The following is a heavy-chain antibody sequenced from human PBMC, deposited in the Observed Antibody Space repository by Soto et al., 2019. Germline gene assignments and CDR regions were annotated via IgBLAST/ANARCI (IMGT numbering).Heavy chain of an antibody. D-gene: IGHD2-21*01. CDR3: ARDAGKFQFDY. CDR2: IYYSGST. J-gene: IGHJ4*02. CDR1: GGSISSYY. Sequence: SETLCLTCTVSGGSISSYYWSWIRQPPGKGLEWIGYIYYSGSTNYNPSLKSRVTISVDTSKNQFSLKLSSVTAADTAVYYCARDAGKFQFDYWGQGTLVTAPQ. V-gene: IGHV4-59*01.